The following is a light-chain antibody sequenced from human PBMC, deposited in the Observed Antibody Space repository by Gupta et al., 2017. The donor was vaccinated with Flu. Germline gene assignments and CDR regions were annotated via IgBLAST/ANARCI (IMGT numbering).Light chain of an antibody. CDR2: DSS. J-gene: IGLJ2*01. Sequence: QPVLTQPPSVSGAPGQRATIACTGSPSNIGAGYDVHWYQQFPGAVPKLLIFDSSSRPSGVPDRISGSKSGTSASLAITGLQAEDEADYYCQTYDINLRGPILGGGTKLTVL. CDR1: PSNIGAGYD. V-gene: IGLV1-40*01. CDR3: QTYDINLRGPI.